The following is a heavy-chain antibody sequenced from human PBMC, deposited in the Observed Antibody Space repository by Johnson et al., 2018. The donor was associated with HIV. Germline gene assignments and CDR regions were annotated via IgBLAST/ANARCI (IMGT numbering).Heavy chain of an antibody. Sequence: QVQLVESGGGVVQPGRSLSLSCAASGFTFSSYAMNWVRQAPGKGLEWVAVISYDGRNKDYADSVKGRCTIFRDNSKNTLFLQMNSRRAEDTAVYYCARVRWSGCAGAFDIWGQGTMVTVS. V-gene: IGHV3-30*04. CDR3: ARVRWSGCAGAFDI. CDR2: ISYDGRNK. J-gene: IGHJ3*02. CDR1: GFTFSSYA. D-gene: IGHD2-15*01.